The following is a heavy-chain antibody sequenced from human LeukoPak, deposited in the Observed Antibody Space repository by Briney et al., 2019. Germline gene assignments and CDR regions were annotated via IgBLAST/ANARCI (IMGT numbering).Heavy chain of an antibody. CDR2: TNPKSGGT. CDR3: VKLVRSGYAYYFDH. Sequence: ASVKVSCKASGYTFTDYYMHWVRQAPGQGPEWMGWTNPKSGGTSYAQKFQGRVTMTRDTSISTAYMELSGLTSDDTAVFYCVKLVRSGYAYYFDHWGQGTLVTVSS. V-gene: IGHV1-2*02. D-gene: IGHD3-22*01. CDR1: GYTFTDYY. J-gene: IGHJ4*02.